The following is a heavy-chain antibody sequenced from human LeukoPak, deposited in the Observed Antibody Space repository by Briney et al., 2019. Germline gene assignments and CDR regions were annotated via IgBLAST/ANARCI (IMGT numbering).Heavy chain of an antibody. Sequence: PSETLSLTCAVYGGSFSGYYWSWIRQPPGKGLEWIGEINHSGSTNYNPSLKSRVTISVDTSKNQFSLKLSSVTAADTAVYYCARIVVVPAAMIDYWGQGTLVTVSS. V-gene: IGHV4-34*01. CDR2: INHSGST. J-gene: IGHJ4*02. CDR3: ARIVVVPAAMIDY. D-gene: IGHD2-2*01. CDR1: GGSFSGYY.